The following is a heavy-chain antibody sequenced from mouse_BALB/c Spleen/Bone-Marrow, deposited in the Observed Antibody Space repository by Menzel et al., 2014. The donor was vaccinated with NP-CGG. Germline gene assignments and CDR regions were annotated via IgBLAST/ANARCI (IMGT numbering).Heavy chain of an antibody. CDR1: GYSFTDYN. CDR2: IDPYNGAT. V-gene: IGHV1S135*01. D-gene: IGHD2-1*01. J-gene: IGHJ4*01. CDR3: ARDGNYRYAMDY. Sequence: VQLQQSGPELVKSGASVKVSCKASGYSFTDYNMYWVKQSHGKSLEWIGYIDPYNGATNYNQKFRGKATLTVDKSSSTAFMHLKSLTSEDSAVYYCARDGNYRYAMDYWGQGTSVTVSS.